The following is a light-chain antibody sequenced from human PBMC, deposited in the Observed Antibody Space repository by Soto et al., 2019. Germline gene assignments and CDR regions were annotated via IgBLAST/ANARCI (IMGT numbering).Light chain of an antibody. CDR1: QSVSSN. J-gene: IGKJ2*01. V-gene: IGKV3-15*01. Sequence: EIVMTQSPATLSVSPGERATLSCRASQSVSSNLAWYQQKPGQAPRLLSYGASTRATGIPARFSGSGSGTEFTLTISNLQSEDFAVYFCQQYNNWPPITFGEGTNLEIK. CDR2: GAS. CDR3: QQYNNWPPIT.